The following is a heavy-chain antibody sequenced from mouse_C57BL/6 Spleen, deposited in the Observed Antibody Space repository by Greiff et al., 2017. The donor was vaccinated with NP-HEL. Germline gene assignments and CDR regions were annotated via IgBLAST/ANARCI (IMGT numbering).Heavy chain of an antibody. Sequence: QVHVKQSGAELVRPGASVKLSCKASGYTFTDYYINWVKQRPGQGLEWIARIYPGSGNTYYNEKLKGKATLTAEKSSSTAYMQLSSLTSEDSAVYFGARSWGTGDAMDYWGQGTSVTVSS. V-gene: IGHV1-76*01. CDR1: GYTFTDYY. J-gene: IGHJ4*01. CDR2: IYPGSGNT. D-gene: IGHD2-14*01. CDR3: ARSWGTGDAMDY.